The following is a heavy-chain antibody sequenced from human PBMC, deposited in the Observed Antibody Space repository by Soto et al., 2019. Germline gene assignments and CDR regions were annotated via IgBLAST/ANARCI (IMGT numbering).Heavy chain of an antibody. V-gene: IGHV1-8*01. CDR1: GYTFTSYE. J-gene: IGHJ5*02. Sequence: ASVKVSCKASGYTFTSYEINWVRQATGQGHQWVGWVNPNSGNTGYAQKFQGRVTMTKNTSISTAYMELSSLTSEDTAVYYCARAGYSSSSGPRGNCCDPWGQGPLVAVSS. CDR3: ARAGYSSSSGPRGNCCDP. CDR2: VNPNSGNT. D-gene: IGHD6-6*01.